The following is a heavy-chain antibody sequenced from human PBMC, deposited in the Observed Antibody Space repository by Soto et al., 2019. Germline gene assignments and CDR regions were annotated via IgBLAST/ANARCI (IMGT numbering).Heavy chain of an antibody. CDR2: TDHSGNT. CDR3: SGTVNN. Sequence: QVQVEQWGAGLLKPSETLSLTCAVYSGSFSGYYWSWIRQTPGKGLEWIGETDHSGNTYYNPALKRRVTISMDTSKNQFSLKVTSLTAADTAVYYCSGTVNNWGQGTLVIVSS. CDR1: SGSFSGYY. V-gene: IGHV4-34*01. D-gene: IGHD4-17*01. J-gene: IGHJ4*02.